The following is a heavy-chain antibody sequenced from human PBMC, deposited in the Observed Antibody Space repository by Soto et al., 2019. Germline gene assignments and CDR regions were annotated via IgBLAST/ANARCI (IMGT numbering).Heavy chain of an antibody. CDR3: ARDEWGYCSSTSCYAGDY. CDR2: IYHSGST. J-gene: IGHJ4*02. Sequence: QVQLQESGPGLVKPSGTLSLTCAVSGGSISSSNWWSWVRQPPGKGLEWIGEIYHSGSTNYNPSLKSGVTISVDKSKNQFSLKLSSVTAADTAVYYCARDEWGYCSSTSCYAGDYWGQGTLVTVSS. V-gene: IGHV4-4*02. CDR1: GGSISSSNW. D-gene: IGHD2-2*01.